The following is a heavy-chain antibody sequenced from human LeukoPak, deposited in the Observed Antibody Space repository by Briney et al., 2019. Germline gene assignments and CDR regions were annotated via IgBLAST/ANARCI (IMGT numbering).Heavy chain of an antibody. CDR3: ARAIAVAGPYYFDY. Sequence: GGSLRLSCAASGFTFSDYTMNWVRQAPGKGLEWVSSIGSVTTYIYYADSLKGRFTISRDNAKNSLYLQMDSLRAEDTAIYFCARAIAVAGPYYFDYWGQGTLVTVPS. J-gene: IGHJ4*02. D-gene: IGHD6-19*01. V-gene: IGHV3-21*01. CDR2: IGSVTTYI. CDR1: GFTFSDYT.